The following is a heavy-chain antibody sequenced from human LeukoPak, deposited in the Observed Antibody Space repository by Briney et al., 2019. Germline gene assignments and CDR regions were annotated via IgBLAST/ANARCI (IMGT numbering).Heavy chain of an antibody. CDR1: GFTFSSYG. D-gene: IGHD3-10*01. V-gene: IGHV3-30*02. CDR2: IRYDGSNK. J-gene: IGHJ4*02. CDR3: AKDRGIISDY. Sequence: GGSLRLSCAASGFTFSSYGMHWVRQAPGKGLEWVAFIRYDGSNKYYADSVKGRLTISRDNSKNTLYLQMNSLRVEDTAVYYCAKDRGIISDYWGQGTLVTVSS.